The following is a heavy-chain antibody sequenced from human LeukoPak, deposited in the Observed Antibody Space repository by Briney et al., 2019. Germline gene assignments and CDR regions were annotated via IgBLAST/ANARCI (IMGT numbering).Heavy chain of an antibody. J-gene: IGHJ4*02. D-gene: IGHD7-27*01. Sequence: SEPLSLTCTVSGGFTIYYWSWIRQPPGKGLEWIGYINYSGSTSYNPSLKSRVTISVDTSRDQFSLKLTSVTAADTAVYYCARLNGGRWGQGTQVMVSS. CDR1: GGFTIYY. CDR2: INYSGST. V-gene: IGHV4-59*08. CDR3: ARLNGGR.